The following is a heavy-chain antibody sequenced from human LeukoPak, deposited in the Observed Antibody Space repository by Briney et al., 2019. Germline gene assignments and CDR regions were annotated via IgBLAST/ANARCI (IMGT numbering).Heavy chain of an antibody. CDR3: AKIRYYYDSSGYYDY. CDR1: GFTFSSYG. CDR2: IWYYGSNK. Sequence: SGGSLRLSCAASGFTFSSYGMHWVRQAPGKGLEWVAVIWYYGSNKYYADSVKGRFTISRDNSKNTLYLQMNSLRAEGTAVYYCAKIRYYYDSSGYYDYWGQGTLVTVSS. D-gene: IGHD3-22*01. V-gene: IGHV3-33*06. J-gene: IGHJ4*02.